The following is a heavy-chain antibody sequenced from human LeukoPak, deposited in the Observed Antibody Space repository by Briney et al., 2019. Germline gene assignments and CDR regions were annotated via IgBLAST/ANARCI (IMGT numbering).Heavy chain of an antibody. CDR2: INPKSGGT. J-gene: IGHJ4*02. Sequence: GAAVKVSCKASGYTFTGYYMHWVRQAPGQGLEWMGWINPKSGGTNYAQKFQGRVTMTRDTSISTAYMEVSRMTSDDTAVYYCATSGGTSDPGLDYWGQGTLVTVSS. D-gene: IGHD6-25*01. CDR1: GYTFTGYY. CDR3: ATSGGTSDPGLDY. V-gene: IGHV1-2*02.